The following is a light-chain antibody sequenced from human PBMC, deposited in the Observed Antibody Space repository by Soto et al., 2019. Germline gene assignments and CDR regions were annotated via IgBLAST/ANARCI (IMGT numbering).Light chain of an antibody. CDR3: QQYNNWPWT. V-gene: IGKV3-15*01. J-gene: IGKJ1*01. Sequence: EIEMTQSPAILSVSPGERATLSCRASQSVSSNLAWYQQKPGQAPRLLIHGASTMATGIPARFSGSGSGTEFTLTISSLQPEDFVAYYCQQYNNWPWTFGQGTKVDIK. CDR2: GAS. CDR1: QSVSSN.